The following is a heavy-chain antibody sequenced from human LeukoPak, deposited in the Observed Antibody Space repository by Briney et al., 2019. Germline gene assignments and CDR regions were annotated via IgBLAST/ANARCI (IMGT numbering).Heavy chain of an antibody. CDR3: ARGGDCSGGTCYPLYFDY. J-gene: IGHJ4*02. CDR1: GGSISSYY. D-gene: IGHD2-15*01. CDR2: IYYSGST. V-gene: IGHV4-59*12. Sequence: SETLSLTCTVSGGSISSYYWSWIRQPPGKGLEWIGYIYYSGSTNYNPSLKSRVTISVDRSKNQFSLKLSSVTAADTAVYYCARGGDCSGGTCYPLYFDYWGQGTLVTVSS.